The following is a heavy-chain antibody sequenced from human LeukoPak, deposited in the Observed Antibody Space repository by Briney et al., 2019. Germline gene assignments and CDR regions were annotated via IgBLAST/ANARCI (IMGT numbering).Heavy chain of an antibody. CDR1: GFTVSGNY. V-gene: IGHV3-53*01. CDR2: IYSGGTT. CDR3: ARRAGGYSHPYDY. Sequence: PGGSPRLSCAVSGFTVSGNYMSWVRQAPGKGLEWVSLIYSGGTTYYADSVKGRFTISRDNSKNTLYLQMNSLRAEDTAVYYCARRAGGYSHPYDYWGQGILVTVSS. J-gene: IGHJ4*02. D-gene: IGHD4-23*01.